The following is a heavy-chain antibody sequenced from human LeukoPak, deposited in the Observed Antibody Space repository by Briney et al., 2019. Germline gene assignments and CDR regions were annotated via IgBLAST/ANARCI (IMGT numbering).Heavy chain of an antibody. Sequence: GESLRLSCAASGFTFSSYSMNWVRQAPGKGLEWVAFIRYDGSNKYYADSVKGRFTISRDNSKNTLYLQMNSLGAEDTAEYYCAKAHFSGSSMGPFDYWGQGTLVTVSS. CDR2: IRYDGSNK. J-gene: IGHJ4*02. CDR3: AKAHFSGSSMGPFDY. D-gene: IGHD1-26*01. CDR1: GFTFSSYS. V-gene: IGHV3-30*02.